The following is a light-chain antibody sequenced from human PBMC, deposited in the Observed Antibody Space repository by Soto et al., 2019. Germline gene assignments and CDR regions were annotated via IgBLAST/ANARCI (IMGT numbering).Light chain of an antibody. CDR2: GAS. CDR3: QQYGNSPLT. V-gene: IGKV3-20*01. CDR1: QSVTSSY. Sequence: EIVLTQSPGTLSLSPGERATLSCRASQSVTSSYLAWYQQKPDQAPRLLVYGASSRATGIPEGFSGSGSGTDFTLTITRLEPEDFAVYYCQQYGNSPLTFGGGTKVEIK. J-gene: IGKJ4*01.